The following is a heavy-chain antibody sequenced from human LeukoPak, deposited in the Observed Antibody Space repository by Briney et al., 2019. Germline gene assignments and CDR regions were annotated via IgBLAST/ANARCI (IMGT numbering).Heavy chain of an antibody. Sequence: PSETLSLTCTVSGGSISSYYWSWIRQPPGKGLEWIGYIYYSGSTNYNPSLKSRVTISVDTSKNQFSLKLISVTAADTAVYYCARGVEMATTNWFDPWGQGTLVTVSS. CDR2: IYYSGST. V-gene: IGHV4-59*01. D-gene: IGHD5-24*01. CDR3: ARGVEMATTNWFDP. CDR1: GGSISSYY. J-gene: IGHJ5*02.